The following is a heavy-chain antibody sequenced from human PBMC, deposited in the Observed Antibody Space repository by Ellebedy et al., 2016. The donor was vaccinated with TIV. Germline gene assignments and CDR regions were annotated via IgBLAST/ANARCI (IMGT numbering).Heavy chain of an antibody. CDR1: GFSFSTYT. Sequence: PGGSLRLSCAASGFSFSTYTMHWVRQTPGEGPEWVAVISYDRTSQYYADSVKGRLTISRDNSDNTRFLHMNSLRVYDSAVYYCARPRSSGSGSFGSFDYWGQGALVTVSS. V-gene: IGHV3-30*01. D-gene: IGHD3-10*01. CDR2: ISYDRTSQ. J-gene: IGHJ4*02. CDR3: ARPRSSGSGSFGSFDY.